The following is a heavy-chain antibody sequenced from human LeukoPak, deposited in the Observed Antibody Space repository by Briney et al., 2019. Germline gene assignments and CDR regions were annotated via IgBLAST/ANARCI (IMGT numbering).Heavy chain of an antibody. Sequence: GGSLRLSCAASGFTFSSYSMSWVRQAPGKGLEWVSAINNIGGEKYYVVSVKGRFTISRDNAKYSLYLQMNSLRAEDTAVYYCARLQKTYYYGSGYLYYYYMDVWGKGTTVTVSS. V-gene: IGHV3-7*01. CDR3: ARLQKTYYYGSGYLYYYYMDV. CDR2: INNIGGEK. J-gene: IGHJ6*03. D-gene: IGHD3-10*01. CDR1: GFTFSSYS.